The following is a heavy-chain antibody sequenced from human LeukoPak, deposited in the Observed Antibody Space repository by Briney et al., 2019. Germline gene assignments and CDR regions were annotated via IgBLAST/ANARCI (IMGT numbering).Heavy chain of an antibody. CDR2: IYTSGST. Sequence: SETLSLTCTVSGVSISSYYWSWIRQPAAPGLHWIGRIYTSGSTNYNPSLKSRVTMSVDTSKNQFSLKLSSVTAADTAVYYCARAVYGSYYFDYWGQGTLVTVSS. V-gene: IGHV4-4*07. D-gene: IGHD3-10*01. J-gene: IGHJ4*02. CDR3: ARAVYGSYYFDY. CDR1: GVSISSYY.